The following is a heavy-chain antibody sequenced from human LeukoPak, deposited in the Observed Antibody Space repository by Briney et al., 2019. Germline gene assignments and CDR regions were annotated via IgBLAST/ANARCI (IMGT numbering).Heavy chain of an antibody. J-gene: IGHJ6*02. D-gene: IGHD6-19*01. Sequence: PGGSLRLSCAASGFTFSSYAMSWVRQAPGKGLEWVSAISGSGGSTYYADSVRGRFTISRDNSKNTLYLQMNSLRAEDTAVYYCAKASGWYGNYGMDAWGQGTTVTVSS. V-gene: IGHV3-23*01. CDR1: GFTFSSYA. CDR3: AKASGWYGNYGMDA. CDR2: ISGSGGST.